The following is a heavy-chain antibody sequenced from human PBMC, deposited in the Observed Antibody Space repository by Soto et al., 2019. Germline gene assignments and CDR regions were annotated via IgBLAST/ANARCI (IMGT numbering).Heavy chain of an antibody. CDR3: AGGGRNCGGDCYLYYFDS. CDR1: GFTFSSYE. J-gene: IGHJ4*02. V-gene: IGHV3-48*03. CDR2: ISSSGSTI. D-gene: IGHD2-21*02. Sequence: EVQLVESGGGLVQPGGSLRLSCAASGFTFSSYEMNWVRQAPGKGLEWVSYISSSGSTIYYADSVKGRFTISSDNAKNSLYLQMNSLRAEDTAVYCCAGGGRNCGGDCYLYYFDSWGQGTLVTVSS.